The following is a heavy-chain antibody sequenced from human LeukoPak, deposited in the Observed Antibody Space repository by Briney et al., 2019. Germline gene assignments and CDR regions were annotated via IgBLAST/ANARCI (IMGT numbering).Heavy chain of an antibody. Sequence: GGSLRLSCAASGFTFSTYNMNWVRQAPGRGLEWISYITTRSDEIYYADSVKGRFTISRDNARSSLYLQMNSLRDEDTAVYYCVTRVVGAMPFDHWGQGTLVTVSS. V-gene: IGHV3-48*02. CDR2: ITTRSDEI. D-gene: IGHD1-26*01. CDR3: VTRVVGAMPFDH. CDR1: GFTFSTYN. J-gene: IGHJ4*02.